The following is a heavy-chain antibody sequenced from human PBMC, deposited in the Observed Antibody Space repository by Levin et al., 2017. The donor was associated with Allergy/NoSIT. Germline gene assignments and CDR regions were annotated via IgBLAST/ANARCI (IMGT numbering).Heavy chain of an antibody. CDR3: ARSVSLVFNYYGMDV. CDR1: GFTVRSNY. Sequence: LSLTCAASGFTVRSNYMNWVRQAPGKGLEWVSIIYTDGSTFDADSVKGRFTISRDNSKNTLYLQMNSLRAEDTAIYYCARSVSLVFNYYGMDVWGQGTTVTVSS. V-gene: IGHV3-53*01. D-gene: IGHD3-10*01. CDR2: IYTDGST. J-gene: IGHJ6*02.